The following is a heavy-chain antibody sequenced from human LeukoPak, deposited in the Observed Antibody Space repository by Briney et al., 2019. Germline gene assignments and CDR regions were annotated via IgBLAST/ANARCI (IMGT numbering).Heavy chain of an antibody. D-gene: IGHD1-26*01. V-gene: IGHV3-30*03. Sequence: GGSLRLSCAASGFTFSSYAMSWVRQAPGKGLEWVAVISYDGSNKYYADSVKGRFTISRDNSKNTLYLQMNSLRAEDTAVYYCAHTLGATASVDYWGQGTLVTVSS. CDR1: GFTFSSYA. J-gene: IGHJ4*02. CDR2: ISYDGSNK. CDR3: AHTLGATASVDY.